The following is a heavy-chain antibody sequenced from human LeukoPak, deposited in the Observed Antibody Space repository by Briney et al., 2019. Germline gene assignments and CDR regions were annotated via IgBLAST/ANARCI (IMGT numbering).Heavy chain of an antibody. CDR2: MSGSGGST. V-gene: IGHV3-23*01. D-gene: IGHD4/OR15-4a*01. CDR1: GFTFSNYA. CDR3: AKDREVPNFYFDH. Sequence: PGGSLRLSCVASGFTFSNYAITWVRQTPGRGLGWIYAMSGSGGSTNYADSVKARFTISRDNSMNTLYLQMNSLRVEDTAVYYCAKDREVPNFYFDHWGQGTQVTVSS. J-gene: IGHJ4*02.